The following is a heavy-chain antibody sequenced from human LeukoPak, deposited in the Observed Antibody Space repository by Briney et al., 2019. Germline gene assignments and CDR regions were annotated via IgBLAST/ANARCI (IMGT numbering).Heavy chain of an antibody. J-gene: IGHJ6*02. CDR3: ARAGYCSGGSCTTYYYYYGMDV. CDR2: INPNSGGT. D-gene: IGHD2-15*01. Sequence: GASVKVSCKASGYTFTGYYMHWVRQAPGQGLEWMGWINPNSGGTNYAQKFQGRVTMTRDTSISTAYMELSRLRSDDTAVYYCARAGYCSGGSCTTYYYYYGMDVWGQGTTVTVSS. CDR1: GYTFTGYY. V-gene: IGHV1-2*02.